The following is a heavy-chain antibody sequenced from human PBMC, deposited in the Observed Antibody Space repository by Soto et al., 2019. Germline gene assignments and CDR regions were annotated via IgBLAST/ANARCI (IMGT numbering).Heavy chain of an antibody. D-gene: IGHD3-3*01. CDR1: GGSISSSSYY. J-gene: IGHJ5*02. CDR2: IYYSGST. V-gene: IGHV4-39*01. CDR3: ARQYYDFWSGYVNWFDP. Sequence: QLQLQESGPGLVKPSETLSLTCTVSGGSISSSSYYWGWIRQPPGKGLEWIGSIYYSGSTYYNPSRKSRVTISVDTSKNQFSLKLSSVTAADTAVYYCARQYYDFWSGYVNWFDPWGQGTLVTVSS.